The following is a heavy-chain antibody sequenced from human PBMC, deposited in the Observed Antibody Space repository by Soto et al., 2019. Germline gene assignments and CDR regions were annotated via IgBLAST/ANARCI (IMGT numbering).Heavy chain of an antibody. CDR2: IIPILGIA. CDR3: AREGYSGSYYGVY. V-gene: IGHV1-69*08. CDR1: GGTFSSYT. J-gene: IGHJ4*02. Sequence: QVQLVQSGAEVKKPGSSVKVSCKASGGTFSSYTISWVRQAPGQGLEWMGRIIPILGIANHAQKFQGRVTITADKSTSTAYMELSSLRSEDTAVYYCAREGYSGSYYGVYWGQGTLVTVSS. D-gene: IGHD1-26*01.